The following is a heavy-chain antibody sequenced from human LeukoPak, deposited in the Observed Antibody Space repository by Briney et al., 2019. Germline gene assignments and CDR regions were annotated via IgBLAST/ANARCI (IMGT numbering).Heavy chain of an antibody. Sequence: SGTLSLTCAVSGGSISSSNWWSWVRPPPGKGLEWIGEIYHSGSTNYNPSLKSRVTISVDKSKNQFSLKLSSVTAADTAVYYCARVTYDFWSATIDYWGQGTLVTVSS. CDR3: ARVTYDFWSATIDY. V-gene: IGHV4-4*02. CDR1: GGSISSSNW. D-gene: IGHD3-3*01. J-gene: IGHJ4*02. CDR2: IYHSGST.